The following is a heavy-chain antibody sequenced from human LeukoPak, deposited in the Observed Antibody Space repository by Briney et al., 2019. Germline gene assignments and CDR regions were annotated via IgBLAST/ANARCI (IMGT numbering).Heavy chain of an antibody. D-gene: IGHD3-10*01. CDR1: GFTFDDYG. CDR3: AKGYGSESYHAFDY. Sequence: GGSLRLSCAASGFTFDDYGMLWVRHAPGKGLVWGSGINWNSGSIGYADSVKGRFTISRDNAKNSLYLQMNSLRAEDTALYYCAKGYGSESYHAFDYWGQGTLVTVSS. V-gene: IGHV3-9*01. J-gene: IGHJ4*02. CDR2: INWNSGSI.